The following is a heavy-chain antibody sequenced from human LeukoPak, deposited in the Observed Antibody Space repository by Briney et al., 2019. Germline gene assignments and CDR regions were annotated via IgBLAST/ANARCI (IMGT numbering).Heavy chain of an antibody. J-gene: IGHJ4*02. Sequence: GGSLRLSCAAAGFTFADYAMHWVRQAPGKGLEWVSGISWNSGSIDYADSVKGRFTISRDNAKNSLYLQMNSLRADDTALYYCAKDIGSSGWWASDYWGQGTLVTVSS. CDR2: ISWNSGSI. CDR3: AKDIGSSGWWASDY. D-gene: IGHD6-19*01. CDR1: GFTFADYA. V-gene: IGHV3-9*01.